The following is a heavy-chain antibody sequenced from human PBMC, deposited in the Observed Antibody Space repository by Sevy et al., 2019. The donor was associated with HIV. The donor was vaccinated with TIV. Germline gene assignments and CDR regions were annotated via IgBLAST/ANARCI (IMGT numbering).Heavy chain of an antibody. D-gene: IGHD3-3*01. CDR2: ITSNGGST. J-gene: IGHJ4*02. V-gene: IGHV3-23*01. CDR1: GFTFSSSA. CDR3: ARAGIGDFWSGYYGIDH. Sequence: GGSLRLSCAASGFTFSSSAMTWVRQAPGKGLEWVSAITSNGGSTFYADSVKGRFTISRDNTQNTLYLQMNSLRAEDTAVYYCARAGIGDFWSGYYGIDHWGQGTLVTVSS.